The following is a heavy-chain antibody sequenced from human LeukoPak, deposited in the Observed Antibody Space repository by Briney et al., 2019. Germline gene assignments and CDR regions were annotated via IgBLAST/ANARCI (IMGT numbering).Heavy chain of an antibody. D-gene: IGHD6-19*01. V-gene: IGHV4-59*01. CDR2: IYYRGST. CDR3: AVAVAGRGYFDY. J-gene: IGHJ4*02. Sequence: PSETLSLTCTVPGGSISSDYWSWIRQPPGKGLEWIGYIYYRGSTNYNPSLKSRVTISVDTSKNQFSLKLSSVTAADTAVYYCAVAVAGRGYFDYWGQGTLVTVSS. CDR1: GGSISSDY.